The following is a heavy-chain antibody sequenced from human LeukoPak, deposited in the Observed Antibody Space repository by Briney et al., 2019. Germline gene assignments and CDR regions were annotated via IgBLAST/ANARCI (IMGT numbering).Heavy chain of an antibody. CDR3: AKDTAMVTWYWFDP. V-gene: IGHV3-23*01. Sequence: GGSLRLSCAASGFTFSSYAMSWVRQAPGKGLELVSAISGSGGSTYYADSVKGRFTISRDNAKNTLYLQMNSLRAEDTAVYYCAKDTAMVTWYWFDPWGQGTLVTVSS. D-gene: IGHD5-18*01. CDR1: GFTFSSYA. CDR2: ISGSGGST. J-gene: IGHJ5*02.